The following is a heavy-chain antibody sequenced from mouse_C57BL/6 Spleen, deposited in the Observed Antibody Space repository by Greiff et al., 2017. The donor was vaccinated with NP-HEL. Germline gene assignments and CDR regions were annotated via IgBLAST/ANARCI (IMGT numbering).Heavy chain of an antibody. CDR3: ARSYYGSSYGWYFDV. CDR1: GYSLTSGYY. D-gene: IGHD1-1*01. J-gene: IGHJ1*03. Sequence: EVQLQESGPGLVKPSQSLSLTCSVTGYSLTSGYYWNWIRQFPGNKLEWMGYISYDGSNNYNPSLKNRISITRDTSKNQFFLKLNSVTTEDTATYYCARSYYGSSYGWYFDVWGTGTTVTVSS. V-gene: IGHV3-6*01. CDR2: ISYDGSN.